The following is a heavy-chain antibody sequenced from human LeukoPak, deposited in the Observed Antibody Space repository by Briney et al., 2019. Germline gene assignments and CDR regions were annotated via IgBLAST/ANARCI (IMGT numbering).Heavy chain of an antibody. J-gene: IGHJ6*03. CDR1: GFTFSSYS. Sequence: GGSLRLSCAAPGFTFSSYSMNWVRQAPGKGLEWVSSISSSSSYIYYADSVKGRFTISRDNAKNSLYLQMNSLRAEDTAVYYCARDPYYYDFWSGYVYYYYMDVWGKGTTVTVSS. V-gene: IGHV3-21*01. CDR2: ISSSSSYI. D-gene: IGHD3-3*01. CDR3: ARDPYYYDFWSGYVYYYYMDV.